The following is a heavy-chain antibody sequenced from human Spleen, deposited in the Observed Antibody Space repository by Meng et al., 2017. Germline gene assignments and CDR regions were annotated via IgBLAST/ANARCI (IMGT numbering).Heavy chain of an antibody. CDR1: GYNFPDYY. V-gene: IGHV1-2*06. J-gene: IGHJ4*02. CDR2: IDPKNGDT. D-gene: IGHD6-25*01. Sequence: ASVKVSCKPSGYNFPDYYIHWVRQAPGQGLEWMGRIDPKNGDTHYAQKFQGRVTMTGDTSISTAYMDLSGLRSDDTAMYYCARDEDISAAGKLFGDYWGQGTLVTGAS. CDR3: ARDEDISAAGKLFGDY.